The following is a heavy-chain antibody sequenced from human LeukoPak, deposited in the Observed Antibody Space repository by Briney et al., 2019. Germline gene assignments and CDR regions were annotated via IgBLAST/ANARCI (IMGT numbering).Heavy chain of an antibody. CDR1: GFTFDDYA. D-gene: IGHD4-17*01. CDR3: AREGYGDYYPLRY. V-gene: IGHV3-9*01. J-gene: IGHJ4*02. Sequence: GGSLRLSCAASGFTFDDYAMHWVRQAPGKGLEWVSGISWNSGSIGYADSVKGRFTISRDNAKNSLYLQMNSLRAEDTAVYYCAREGYGDYYPLRYWGQGTLVTVSS. CDR2: ISWNSGSI.